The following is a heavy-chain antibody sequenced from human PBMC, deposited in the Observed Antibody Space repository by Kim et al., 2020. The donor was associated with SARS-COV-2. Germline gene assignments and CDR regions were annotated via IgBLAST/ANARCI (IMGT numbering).Heavy chain of an antibody. J-gene: IGHJ3*02. CDR3: ARDTDYYGSGTDAFDI. Sequence: SVKDRFTISRDNAKNSLYLQMSSLRAEDTAVYYCARDTDYYGSGTDAFDIWGQGTMVTVSS. D-gene: IGHD3-10*01. V-gene: IGHV3-21*01.